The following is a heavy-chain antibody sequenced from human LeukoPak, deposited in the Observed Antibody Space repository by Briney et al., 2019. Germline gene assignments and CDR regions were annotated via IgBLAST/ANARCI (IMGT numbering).Heavy chain of an antibody. V-gene: IGHV3-30-3*01. J-gene: IGHJ4*02. Sequence: PGGSLRLSCAASGFTFSSYAMHWVRQAPGKGLEWVAVISYDGSNKYYADSAKGRFTISRDNSKNTLYLQMNSLRAEDTAVYYCARDHDFWSGYPDNYFDYWGQGTLVTVSS. CDR2: ISYDGSNK. CDR3: ARDHDFWSGYPDNYFDY. CDR1: GFTFSSYA. D-gene: IGHD3-3*01.